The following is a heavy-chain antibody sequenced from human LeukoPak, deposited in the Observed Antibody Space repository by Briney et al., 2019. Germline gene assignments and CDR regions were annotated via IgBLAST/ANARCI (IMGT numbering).Heavy chain of an antibody. D-gene: IGHD3-22*01. CDR1: GYTFTNYG. V-gene: IGHV1-18*01. J-gene: IGHJ4*02. CDR2: ISAYNGHT. CDR3: ARDSSGFPRDASDY. Sequence: ASVKVACKASGYTFTNYGINWVRQAPGQGLEWMGWISAYNGHTNYAQNLQSRVTMTTDTSTSAAYMELRSLRSDDTAVYFCARDSSGFPRDASDYWGQGTLVTVSS.